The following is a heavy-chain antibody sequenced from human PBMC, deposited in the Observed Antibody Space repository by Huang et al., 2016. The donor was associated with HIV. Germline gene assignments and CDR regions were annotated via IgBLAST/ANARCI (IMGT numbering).Heavy chain of an antibody. Sequence: QVQLVQSEAAVKQPGASVTVSCKASGYTFNSYGINWVRKDPGHGLEWRGWSRRDNGNTNYAQKFQGRVPMTTYTSTSTAYMELRRLRSDDTGVYYCVREGIASRRWFDPWGQGTLGTVSS. D-gene: IGHD6-6*01. J-gene: IGHJ5*02. CDR1: GYTFNSYG. CDR2: SRRDNGNT. V-gene: IGHV1-18*04. CDR3: VREGIASRRWFDP.